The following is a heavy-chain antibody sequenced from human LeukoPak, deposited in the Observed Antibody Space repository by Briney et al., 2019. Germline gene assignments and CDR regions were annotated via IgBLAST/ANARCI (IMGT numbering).Heavy chain of an antibody. D-gene: IGHD2/OR15-2a*01. J-gene: IGHJ6*02. Sequence: SETLSLTFAVHREPFLYYYWSWIRQPPAKGVEWIGAIHHSGSTNYKPSLKSQLTISVDTSKNQFSLKLSSVTGADTAVYYCARLWRVRIPTYYCYGMDVWGQGTTVTVSS. CDR2: IHHSGST. V-gene: IGHV4-34*01. CDR1: REPFLYYY. CDR3: ARLWRVRIPTYYCYGMDV.